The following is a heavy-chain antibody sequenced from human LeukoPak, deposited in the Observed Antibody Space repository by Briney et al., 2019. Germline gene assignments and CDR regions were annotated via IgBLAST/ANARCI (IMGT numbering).Heavy chain of an antibody. CDR3: ARPSQYYYDSSGYYERGYYYGMDV. CDR1: GGSISSYY. Sequence: PSETLSLTCTVSGGSISSYYWSWIRQPPGKGLEWIGYIYYSGSTNYNPSLKSRVAISVDTSKNQFSLKLSSVTAADTAVYYCARPSQYYYDSSGYYERGYYYGMDVWGQGTTVTVSS. V-gene: IGHV4-59*08. CDR2: IYYSGST. J-gene: IGHJ6*02. D-gene: IGHD3-22*01.